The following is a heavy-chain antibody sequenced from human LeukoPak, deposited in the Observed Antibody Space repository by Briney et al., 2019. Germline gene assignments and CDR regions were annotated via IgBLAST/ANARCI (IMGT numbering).Heavy chain of an antibody. CDR1: GYIFTNYW. CDR3: ARRAYGDYEGDYFDY. CDR2: IYPGDSDT. D-gene: IGHD5-12*01. V-gene: IGHV5-51*01. Sequence: GESLKISCKASGYIFTNYWIGWVRQMPGKGLEWMGIIYPGDSDTRYSPSFQGQVTISADKSISTAYLQWSSLKASDTAMYYCARRAYGDYEGDYFDYWGQGTLVTVSS. J-gene: IGHJ4*02.